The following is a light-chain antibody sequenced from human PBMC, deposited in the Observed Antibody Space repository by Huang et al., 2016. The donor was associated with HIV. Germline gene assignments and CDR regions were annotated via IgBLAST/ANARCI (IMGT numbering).Light chain of an antibody. CDR3: QQYDNLPPALT. CDR1: QDISNY. J-gene: IGKJ4*01. Sequence: DVQMTQSPSSLSASIGDRVTITCQARQDISNYLNWYQQKPGKAPKLLIYDASSLEIGVPSRFSGSGSGTYFTFTITSLQPEDIATYYCQQYDNLPPALTFGGGTKVEIK. CDR2: DAS. V-gene: IGKV1-33*01.